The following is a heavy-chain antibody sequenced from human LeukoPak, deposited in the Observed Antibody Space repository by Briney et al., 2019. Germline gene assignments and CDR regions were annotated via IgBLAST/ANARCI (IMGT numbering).Heavy chain of an antibody. D-gene: IGHD2-15*01. V-gene: IGHV1-69*13. Sequence: ASVKVSCKASGGTFSSYAISWVRQAPGQGLEWMGGIIPIFGTANYAQKFQGRVTITADESTSTVYMELSSLTSEDTAMYYCARDGWMDVWGQGTTVTVSS. J-gene: IGHJ6*02. CDR1: GGTFSSYA. CDR3: ARDGWMDV. CDR2: IIPIFGTA.